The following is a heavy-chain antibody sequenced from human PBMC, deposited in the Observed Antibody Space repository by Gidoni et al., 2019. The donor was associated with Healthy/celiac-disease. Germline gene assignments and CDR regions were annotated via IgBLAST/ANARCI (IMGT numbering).Heavy chain of an antibody. D-gene: IGHD3-10*01. CDR2: ISGSGGST. Sequence: EVQLLESGGGLVQPGGSLRLSCAASGFTFSSYPMSWVRQAPGKGLEWVSAISGSGGSTYYADSVKGRFTISRDNSKNTLYLQMNSLRAEDTAVYYCAGGTMVRINPPRDYWGQGTLVTVSS. J-gene: IGHJ4*02. CDR1: GFTFSSYP. V-gene: IGHV3-23*01. CDR3: AGGTMVRINPPRDY.